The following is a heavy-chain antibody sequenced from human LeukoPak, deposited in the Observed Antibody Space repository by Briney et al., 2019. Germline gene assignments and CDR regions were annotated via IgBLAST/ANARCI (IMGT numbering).Heavy chain of an antibody. V-gene: IGHV4-31*03. CDR1: GGSISSGGYY. CDR2: IYYSGST. Sequence: PSQTLSLTCTVSGGSISSGGYYWSRIRQHPGKGLEWIGYIYYSGSTYYNPSLKSRVTISVDTSKNQFSLKLSFVTAADTAVYYCARDSGSYRRFDYWGQGTLVTVSS. D-gene: IGHD1-26*01. CDR3: ARDSGSYRRFDY. J-gene: IGHJ4*02.